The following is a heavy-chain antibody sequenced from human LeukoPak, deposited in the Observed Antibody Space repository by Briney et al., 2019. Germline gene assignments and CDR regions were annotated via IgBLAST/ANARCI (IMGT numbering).Heavy chain of an antibody. V-gene: IGHV4-4*02. J-gene: IGHJ3*01. D-gene: IGHD1-26*01. CDR1: GGSISSSNW. Sequence: MPSGTLSLTCAVSGGSISSSNWWSWVRQPPGKGLEWIGEIYHSGSTNYNPSLKSRVTISVDKSKNQFSLKLSSVTAADTAVYYCAGFLSGGYGSILFDFWAQGTMVPVSS. CDR2: IYHSGST. CDR3: AGFLSGGYGSILFDF.